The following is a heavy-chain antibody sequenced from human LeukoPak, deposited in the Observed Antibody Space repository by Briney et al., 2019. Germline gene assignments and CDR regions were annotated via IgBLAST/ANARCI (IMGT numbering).Heavy chain of an antibody. V-gene: IGHV3-30-3*01. J-gene: IGHJ4*02. CDR1: GFTFINYA. Sequence: GRSLRLSCVASGFTFINYAMHWVRQAPGKGLEWVAVISYDGSDKYYADSVKGRFTISRDNSKNTLYLQMNSLRAEDTAVYYCARATPYYDSSGYYPWVVPFDYWGQGTLVTVSS. D-gene: IGHD3-22*01. CDR3: ARATPYYDSSGYYPWVVPFDY. CDR2: ISYDGSDK.